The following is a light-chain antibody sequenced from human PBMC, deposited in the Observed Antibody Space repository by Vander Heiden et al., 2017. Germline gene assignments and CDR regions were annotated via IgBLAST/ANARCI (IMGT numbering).Light chain of an antibody. J-gene: IGKJ5*01. CDR3: QQSYTTPIT. CDR1: QGINNY. V-gene: IGKV1-39*01. CDR2: VAS. Sequence: DIQMTQSPSSLSASVGDRVTITCRTSQGINNYLNWYQQKPGKAPKLLIDVASSLQSGVPSRFSGSGSGTDFTLTISSLQPEDFATYYCQQSYTTPITFGQGTRLEIK.